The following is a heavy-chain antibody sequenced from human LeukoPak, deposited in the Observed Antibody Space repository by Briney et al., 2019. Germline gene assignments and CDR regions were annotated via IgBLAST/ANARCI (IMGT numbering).Heavy chain of an antibody. CDR2: ISAYNGNT. V-gene: IGHV1-18*01. CDR3: ARDSNYDFWSGEFDY. J-gene: IGHJ4*02. D-gene: IGHD3-3*01. Sequence: ASVKVSCKASGYTFTSYDINWVRQATGQGLEWMGWISAYNGNTNYAQKLQGRVTMTTDTSTSTAYMELRSLRSDDTAVYYCARDSNYDFWSGEFDYWGQGTLVTVSS. CDR1: GYTFTSYD.